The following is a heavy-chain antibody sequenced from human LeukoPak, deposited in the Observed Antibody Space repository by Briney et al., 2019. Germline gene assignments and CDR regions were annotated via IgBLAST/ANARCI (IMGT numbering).Heavy chain of an antibody. D-gene: IGHD3-22*01. J-gene: IGHJ4*02. CDR3: ARDLWNFYDDRGYYRDFDY. V-gene: IGHV1-2*02. CDR1: GYTFTGYY. CDR2: INPNSGGT. Sequence: GASVKVSCKASGYTFTGYYMHWVRQAPGQGLEWMGWINPNSGGTNYAQKFQGRVTMTRDTSISTAYMELSRLRSDDTAVYYCARDLWNFYDDRGYYRDFDYWGQGTLVTVSP.